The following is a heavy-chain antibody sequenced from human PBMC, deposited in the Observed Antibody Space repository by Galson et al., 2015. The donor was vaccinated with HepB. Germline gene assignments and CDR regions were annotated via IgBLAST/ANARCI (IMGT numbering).Heavy chain of an antibody. D-gene: IGHD5-18*01. CDR1: GYSFTDFG. CDR2: ISGNNGNT. V-gene: IGHV1-18*01. CDR3: TRDVADTAMIFFDY. J-gene: IGHJ4*02. Sequence: QSGAEVKKPGESLKISCKASGYSFTDFGISWVRQAPGQGLEWMGWISGNNGNTKYAQKFQGRVTMTTDTSTNTVYMELRSLRSDDTAVYYCTRDVADTAMIFFDYWGQGTLVSVSS.